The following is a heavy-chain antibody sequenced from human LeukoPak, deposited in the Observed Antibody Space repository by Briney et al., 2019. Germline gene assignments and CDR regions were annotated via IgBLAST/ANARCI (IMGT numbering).Heavy chain of an antibody. V-gene: IGHV3-30*02. D-gene: IGHD2-21*01. CDR3: ARASFTGVIAIPPDY. Sequence: GGSLRLSCAASGFSLTNYGIHWVRQAPGMGLEWVAFIQYVGSDEFYADSVEGRFSISRDFSKNTLFLHMNTLRPEDTAVYYCARASFTGVIAIPPDYWGQGTLVTVSS. CDR2: IQYVGSDE. CDR1: GFSLTNYG. J-gene: IGHJ4*02.